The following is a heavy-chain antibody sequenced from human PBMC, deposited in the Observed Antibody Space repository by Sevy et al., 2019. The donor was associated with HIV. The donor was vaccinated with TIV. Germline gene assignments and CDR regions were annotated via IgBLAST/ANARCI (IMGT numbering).Heavy chain of an antibody. CDR2: ISAYNGNT. Sequence: ASVKVSCKASGYTFTSYGISWVRQAPGQGLEWMGWISAYNGNTNYAQKLQGRVTMTTDTSTSTAYMELRSLRSDDTAVYYCARDRYNCMYEEKGNFDYWGQRTLVTVSS. V-gene: IGHV1-18*01. J-gene: IGHJ4*02. CDR3: ARDRYNCMYEEKGNFDY. D-gene: IGHD1-20*01. CDR1: GYTFTSYG.